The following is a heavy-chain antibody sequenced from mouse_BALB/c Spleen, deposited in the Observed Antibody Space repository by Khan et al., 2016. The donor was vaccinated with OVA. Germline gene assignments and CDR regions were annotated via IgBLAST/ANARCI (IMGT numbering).Heavy chain of an antibody. Sequence: EVKLQQSGPELVKSGASVKISCKTSGYTFTEYTMHWVKQSHGKSLEWIGGLFPNSGGTRYNQKFKGKAKLTLEKSTSTAHMELRRLTVEDSAVYYCERDGAYYRYSWFAYWGQGTLVTVSA. CDR2: LFPNSGGT. CDR3: ERDGAYYRYSWFAY. D-gene: IGHD2-14*01. CDR1: GYTFTEYT. V-gene: IGHV1-22*01. J-gene: IGHJ3*01.